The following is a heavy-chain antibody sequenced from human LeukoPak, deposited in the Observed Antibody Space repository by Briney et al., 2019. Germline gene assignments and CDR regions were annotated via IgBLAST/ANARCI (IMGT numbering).Heavy chain of an antibody. D-gene: IGHD3-22*01. J-gene: IGHJ4*02. Sequence: PSGTLSLTCSVSGDSISSNEWWSWVRQPPGKGLEWIGEVFHSGSTNYNPSLKSRVTISVDTSKNQFSLKLTSVTAADTAVYYCARRGYDSSGYYIVYWGQGTLVTVSS. CDR3: ARRGYDSSGYYIVY. V-gene: IGHV4-4*02. CDR1: GDSISSNEW. CDR2: VFHSGST.